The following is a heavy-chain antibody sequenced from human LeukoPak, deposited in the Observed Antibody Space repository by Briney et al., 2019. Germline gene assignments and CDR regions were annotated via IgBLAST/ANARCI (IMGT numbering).Heavy chain of an antibody. Sequence: PSETLSLTCTVSGGSIRTYYWSWIRRPPGKGLEWIGYIYYSGSTSYNPSLESRVTISVDMSKNQFSLSLTSVTAADTAVYYCATDRHSSSWYVFDYWGQGTPVTVSS. D-gene: IGHD6-13*01. CDR1: GGSIRTYY. J-gene: IGHJ4*02. CDR2: IYYSGST. CDR3: ATDRHSSSWYVFDY. V-gene: IGHV4-59*08.